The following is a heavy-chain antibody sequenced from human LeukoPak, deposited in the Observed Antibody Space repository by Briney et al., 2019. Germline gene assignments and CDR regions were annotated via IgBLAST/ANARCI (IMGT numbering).Heavy chain of an antibody. J-gene: IGHJ4*02. CDR1: GFTFSSHD. Sequence: GGSLRLSCATSGFTFSSHDMNWVRQAPGKGLEWVSSITGSSKSIDYADSVKGRFTISRDNSKNTLFLQMNSLRAEDTAIYYCAKDMGYCSSATCYGLDYWGQGTLVTVSS. CDR2: ITGSSKSI. V-gene: IGHV3-21*04. CDR3: AKDMGYCSSATCYGLDY. D-gene: IGHD2-2*01.